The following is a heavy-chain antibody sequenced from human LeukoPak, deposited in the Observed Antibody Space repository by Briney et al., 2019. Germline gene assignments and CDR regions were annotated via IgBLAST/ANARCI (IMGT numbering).Heavy chain of an antibody. J-gene: IGHJ4*02. CDR2: VNHSGST. Sequence: SETLSLTCAVYGGSFSGYYWSWIRQPPGKGLEWIGEVNHSGSTNYNPSLKRRVTISVDTSQKQFSLRLTSVTAAGTAVYYCARGRYLTTLGGAAAGFLDSWGQGTLVTVSS. CDR1: GGSFSGYY. V-gene: IGHV4-34*01. CDR3: ARGRYLTTLGGAAAGFLDS. D-gene: IGHD6-13*01.